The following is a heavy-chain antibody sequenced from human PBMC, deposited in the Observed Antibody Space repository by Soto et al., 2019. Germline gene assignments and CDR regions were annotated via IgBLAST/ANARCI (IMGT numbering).Heavy chain of an antibody. D-gene: IGHD3-22*01. J-gene: IGHJ4*02. Sequence: GGSLRLSCAASGFTFSSYGMHWVRQAPGKGLEWVAVISYDGSNKYYADSVKGRFTISRDNPKNTLYLQMNSLRAEDTAVYYCAKGNRTPHLYYDDSSGYLYYFDYWGQGTLVTVSS. V-gene: IGHV3-30*18. CDR3: AKGNRTPHLYYDDSSGYLYYFDY. CDR1: GFTFSSYG. CDR2: ISYDGSNK.